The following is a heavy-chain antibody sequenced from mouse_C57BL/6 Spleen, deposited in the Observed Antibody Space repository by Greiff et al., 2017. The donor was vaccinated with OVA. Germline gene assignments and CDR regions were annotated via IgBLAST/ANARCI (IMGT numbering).Heavy chain of an antibody. CDR3: ARAFYYGASDSDY. Sequence: QVQLQQSGTELVKPGASVKLSCKASGYAFSSSWMNWVKQRPGKGLEWIGRIYPGDGDTNYNGKFKGKATLTADKSSSTAYMQLSSLTSQDTAVYFCARAFYYGASDSDYWGQGTTLTVAS. CDR2: IYPGDGDT. D-gene: IGHD1-1*01. CDR1: GYAFSSSW. V-gene: IGHV1-82*01. J-gene: IGHJ2*01.